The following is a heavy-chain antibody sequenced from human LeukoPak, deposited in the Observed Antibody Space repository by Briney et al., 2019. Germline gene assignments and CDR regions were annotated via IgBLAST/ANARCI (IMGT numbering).Heavy chain of an antibody. CDR3: ARSPSAAGYYFDY. V-gene: IGHV3-21*01. J-gene: IGHJ4*02. Sequence: GGSLRLSCAASGFTFSSYSMNWVRQAPGKGLEWVSSISSSSSYIYYADSVEGRFTISRDNAKNSLYLQMNSLRAEDTAVYYCARSPSAAGYYFDYWGQGTLVTVSS. D-gene: IGHD6-13*01. CDR1: GFTFSSYS. CDR2: ISSSSSYI.